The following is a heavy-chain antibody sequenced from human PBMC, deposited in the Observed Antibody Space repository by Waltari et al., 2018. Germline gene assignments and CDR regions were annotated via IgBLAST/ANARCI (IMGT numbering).Heavy chain of an antibody. V-gene: IGHV4-38-2*01. Sequence: QVQLQESGPGLVKPSETLSLTCAVSGYSISSGYYWGWIRQPPGKGLEWIGSIYHSGGTYYNPSLKSRVTISVDTSKNQFSLKLSSVTAADTAVYYCARLNTLFDYWGQGTLVTVSS. D-gene: IGHD2-2*02. CDR1: GYSISSGYY. CDR2: IYHSGGT. J-gene: IGHJ4*02. CDR3: ARLNTLFDY.